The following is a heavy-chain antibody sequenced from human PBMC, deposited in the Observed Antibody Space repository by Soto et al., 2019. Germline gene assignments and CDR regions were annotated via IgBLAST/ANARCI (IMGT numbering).Heavy chain of an antibody. CDR2: IIPIFGTA. D-gene: IGHD2-15*01. J-gene: IGHJ4*02. CDR1: GGTFSSYA. CDR3: ASPPSDIVVVVAATPAGVDY. Sequence: SVKVSCKASGGTFSSYAISWVRQAPGQGLEWMGGIIPIFGTANYAQKFQGRVTITADESTSTAYMELSSLRSEDTAVYYCASPPSDIVVVVAATPAGVDYWGQGTLVTVSS. V-gene: IGHV1-69*13.